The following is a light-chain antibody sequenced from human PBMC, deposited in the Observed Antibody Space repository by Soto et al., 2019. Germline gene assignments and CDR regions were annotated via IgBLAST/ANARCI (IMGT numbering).Light chain of an antibody. CDR2: EVR. Sequence: QSVLTQPASVSGSAGQSITISCSGTMRDVGAYNLVSWYQQHPGTAPKLIIYEVRNRPSGISSRFSGSRSGNTASLTISGLQPEDEGDYYCNSYSSTNFYVFGTGTKVTVL. CDR1: MRDVGAYNL. CDR3: NSYSSTNFYV. J-gene: IGLJ1*01. V-gene: IGLV2-14*01.